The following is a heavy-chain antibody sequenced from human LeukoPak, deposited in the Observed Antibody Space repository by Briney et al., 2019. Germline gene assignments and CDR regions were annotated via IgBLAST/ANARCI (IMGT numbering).Heavy chain of an antibody. Sequence: PGRSLRLSCAASGFTFSSYAMHWVRQAPGKGLEWVAVISYDGSNKYYADSVKGRFTISRDNSRNTLYLQMNSLRAEDTAVYYCARGVSGVRAVAGRGYYYYGMDVWGQGTTVTVSS. J-gene: IGHJ6*02. D-gene: IGHD6-19*01. V-gene: IGHV3-30-3*01. CDR2: ISYDGSNK. CDR1: GFTFSSYA. CDR3: ARGVSGVRAVAGRGYYYYGMDV.